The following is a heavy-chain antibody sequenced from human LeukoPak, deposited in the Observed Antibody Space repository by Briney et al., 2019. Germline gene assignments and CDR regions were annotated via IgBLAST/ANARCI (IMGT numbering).Heavy chain of an antibody. CDR2: IYYSGST. CDR3: ARGPGMVRGVRFDY. CDR1: GGSISSYY. Sequence: SETLSLTCTVSGGSISSYYWSWIRQPPGKGLEWIGYIYYSGSTNYNPSLKSRVTTSVDTSKNQFSLKLSSVTAADTAVYYCARGPGMVRGVRFDYWGQGILVTVSS. V-gene: IGHV4-59*01. D-gene: IGHD3-10*01. J-gene: IGHJ4*02.